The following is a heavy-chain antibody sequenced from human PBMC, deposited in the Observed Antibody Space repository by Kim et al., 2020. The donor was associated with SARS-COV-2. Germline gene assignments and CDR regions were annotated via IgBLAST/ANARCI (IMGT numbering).Heavy chain of an antibody. J-gene: IGHJ3*02. CDR1: GGTFSSYA. CDR3: ARPQGNSGYVQSLIDELLDAFDI. CDR2: IIPILGIA. Sequence: SVKVSCKASGGTFSSYAISWVRQAPGQGLEWMGRIIPILGIANYAQKFQGRVTITADKSTSTAYMELSSLRSEDTAVYYCARPQGNSGYVQSLIDELLDAFDIWGQGTMVTVSS. D-gene: IGHD5-12*01. V-gene: IGHV1-69*04.